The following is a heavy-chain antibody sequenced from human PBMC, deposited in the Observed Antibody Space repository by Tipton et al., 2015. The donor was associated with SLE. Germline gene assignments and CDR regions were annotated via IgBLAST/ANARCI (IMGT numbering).Heavy chain of an antibody. J-gene: IGHJ6*02. V-gene: IGHV1-69*01. Sequence: QVQLVQSGAEVKKPGASVKVSCKASGDTFNRYAINWVRQAPGQGLEWMGGIIPLVGTANSAQKFQGRVTITADESTSTAYMELSRLRSEDTAVYYCARVFAHARPDIVIVPTADYHYYAMDVWGQGTTVTVSS. CDR3: ARVFAHARPDIVIVPTADYHYYAMDV. D-gene: IGHD2-2*01. CDR1: GDTFNRYA. CDR2: IIPLVGTA.